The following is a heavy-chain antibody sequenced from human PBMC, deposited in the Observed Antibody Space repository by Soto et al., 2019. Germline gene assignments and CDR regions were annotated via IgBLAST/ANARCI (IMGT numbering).Heavy chain of an antibody. CDR3: AKGRITMVRGVGESFDY. CDR2: ISGSGGST. J-gene: IGHJ4*02. D-gene: IGHD3-10*01. CDR1: GFTFSSYA. V-gene: IGHV3-23*01. Sequence: EVQLLESGGGLVQPGGSLRLSCAASGFTFSSYAMSWVRQAPGKGLEWVSAISGSGGSTYYADSVKGRFTISRDNSKNTLYLQMNSLRAEDTAVYYCAKGRITMVRGVGESFDYWGQGTLVTVSS.